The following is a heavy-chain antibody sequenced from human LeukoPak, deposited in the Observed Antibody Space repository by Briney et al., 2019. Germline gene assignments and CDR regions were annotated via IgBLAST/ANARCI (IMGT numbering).Heavy chain of an antibody. Sequence: PGGSLRLPCAASGFTFSSYWMHWLPQAPGKGLVWVSRFNSDGSSTSYADSVKGRFTISRDNAKNTLYLQMNSLRAEDTAVYYCARAFAPFYVWGSYRPPDSFDYWGQGTLVTVSS. CDR1: GFTFSSYW. V-gene: IGHV3-74*01. D-gene: IGHD3-16*02. CDR3: ARAFAPFYVWGSYRPPDSFDY. CDR2: FNSDGSST. J-gene: IGHJ4*02.